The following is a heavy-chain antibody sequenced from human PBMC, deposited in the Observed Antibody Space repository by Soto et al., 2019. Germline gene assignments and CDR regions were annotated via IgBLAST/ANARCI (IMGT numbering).Heavy chain of an antibody. J-gene: IGHJ4*02. Sequence: SETLSLTCTVSGGSISSYYWSWIRQPPGKGLEWIGYIYYSGSTNYNPSLKSRVTISVDTSKNQFSLKLSSVTAAXTAVYYXXXEIFDPGYSSGWYKLDYWGQGTLVTVSS. D-gene: IGHD6-19*01. CDR2: IYYSGST. CDR3: XXEIFDPGYSSGWYKLDY. CDR1: GGSISSYY. V-gene: IGHV4-59*01.